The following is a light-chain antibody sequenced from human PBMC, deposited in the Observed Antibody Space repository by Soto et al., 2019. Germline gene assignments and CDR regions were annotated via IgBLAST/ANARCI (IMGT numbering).Light chain of an antibody. CDR2: GAS. CDR3: KQYGRSPSS. J-gene: IGKJ1*01. V-gene: IGKV3-20*01. CDR1: QSVRSDD. Sequence: EIVLTQSPGILSLSPGERATLSCRASQSVRSDDLAWYQQRPGQAPRFLIYGASYRAPGIPDRFLGSGSGTDFTLTISSLEPEDFAVYFCKQYGRSPSSFGQGTKVDIK.